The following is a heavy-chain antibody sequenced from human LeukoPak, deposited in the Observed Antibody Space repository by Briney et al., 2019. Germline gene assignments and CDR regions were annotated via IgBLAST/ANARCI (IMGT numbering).Heavy chain of an antibody. CDR1: GDSISSGGYY. Sequence: SQTLSLTCTVSGDSISSGGYYRSWIRQHPGTGLEWIGYIYYSGSTYYNPSLKSRVTISVDTSKNQFSLKLSSVTAADTAVYYCAREVIVVVPAASRWFDPWGQGTLVTVSS. CDR3: AREVIVVVPAASRWFDP. D-gene: IGHD2-2*01. J-gene: IGHJ5*02. V-gene: IGHV4-31*03. CDR2: IYYSGST.